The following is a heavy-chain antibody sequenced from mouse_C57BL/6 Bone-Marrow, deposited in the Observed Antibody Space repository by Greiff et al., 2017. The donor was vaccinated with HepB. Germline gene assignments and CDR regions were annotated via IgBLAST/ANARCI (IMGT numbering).Heavy chain of an antibody. CDR3: ARGNYVSSYSWFAY. CDR2: IYPGSGST. CDR1: GYTFTSYW. D-gene: IGHD1-1*01. Sequence: VQLQQPGAELVKPGASVKMSCKASGYTFTSYWITWVKQRPGQGLEWIGDIYPGSGSTNYNEKFKSKATLTVDTSSSTAYMQLSSLTSEDSAVYYCARGNYVSSYSWFAYWGQGTLVTVSA. V-gene: IGHV1-55*01. J-gene: IGHJ3*01.